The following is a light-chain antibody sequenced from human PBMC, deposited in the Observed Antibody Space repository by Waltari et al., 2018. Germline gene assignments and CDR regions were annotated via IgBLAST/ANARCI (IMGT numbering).Light chain of an antibody. Sequence: SCRASQSAYTFLAWYQQKPGQAPRLLIYDASNRATGIPARFSGSGSGTDFTLTISSLEGEDAATYYCHQTRSLPITFGQRTRLEI. CDR2: DAS. CDR3: HQTRSLPIT. J-gene: IGKJ5*01. CDR1: QSAYTF. V-gene: IGKV3-11*01.